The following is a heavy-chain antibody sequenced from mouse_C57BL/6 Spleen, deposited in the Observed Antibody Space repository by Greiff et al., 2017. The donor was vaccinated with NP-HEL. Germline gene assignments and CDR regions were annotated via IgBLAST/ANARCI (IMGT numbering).Heavy chain of an antibody. D-gene: IGHD2-5*01. CDR1: GYTFTSYW. J-gene: IGHJ4*01. Sequence: QVQLKQPGAELVKPGASVKLSCKASGYTFTSYWMHWVKQRPGQGLEWIGMIHPNSGSTNYNEKFKSKATLTVDKSSSTAYMQLSSLTSEDSAVYYCARADSNYEVDYWGQGTSVTVSS. CDR2: IHPNSGST. CDR3: ARADSNYEVDY. V-gene: IGHV1-64*01.